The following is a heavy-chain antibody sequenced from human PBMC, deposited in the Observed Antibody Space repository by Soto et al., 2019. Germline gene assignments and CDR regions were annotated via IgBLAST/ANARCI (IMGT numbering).Heavy chain of an antibody. V-gene: IGHV1-69*06. Sequence: ASVKVSCKASGGTFSSLDINWVRQAPGQGLEWMGGIIPISETTNYAQIFQGRVSIVADKSTSTAYMELSRLRSEDTAVYYCARALLSHSYDSGGYDSYFHAMDVWGQGTPVTVSS. CDR3: ARALLSHSYDSGGYDSYFHAMDV. CDR2: IIPISETT. CDR1: GGTFSSLD. D-gene: IGHD3-22*01. J-gene: IGHJ6*02.